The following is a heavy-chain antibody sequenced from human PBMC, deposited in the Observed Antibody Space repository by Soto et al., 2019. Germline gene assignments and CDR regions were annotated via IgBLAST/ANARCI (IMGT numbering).Heavy chain of an antibody. CDR3: ARGSRDSYPGSRIFDL. D-gene: IGHD3-10*01. CDR2: IKQDGSEK. J-gene: IGHJ4*02. Sequence: EVQLVESGGGLVQPGGSLRLSCAASGFTFSSYWMSWVRQAPGQGLEWVANIKQDGSEKYYVDSVKGRFTISRDNAKNSRYLQMNSLRAEDTAVYYCARGSRDSYPGSRIFDLWGRGTRVTVSS. V-gene: IGHV3-7*03. CDR1: GFTFSSYW.